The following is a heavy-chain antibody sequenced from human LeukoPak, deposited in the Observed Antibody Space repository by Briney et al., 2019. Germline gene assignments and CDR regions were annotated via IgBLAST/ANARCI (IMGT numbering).Heavy chain of an antibody. Sequence: GWSLRLSCVASGYTFSSYGMHWVRQAPGKGLEWVAVIWYDGNNKYYADSVKGRFTISGDNSKNTLYLQMNSLRAEDTAVYYCARSPTGSGRFDYWGQGTLVTVSS. CDR2: IWYDGNNK. V-gene: IGHV3-33*01. CDR1: GYTFSSYG. CDR3: ARSPTGSGRFDY. J-gene: IGHJ4*02. D-gene: IGHD2-15*01.